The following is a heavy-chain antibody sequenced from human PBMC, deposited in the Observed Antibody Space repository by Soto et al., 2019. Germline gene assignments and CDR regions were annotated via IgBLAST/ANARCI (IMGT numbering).Heavy chain of an antibody. D-gene: IGHD1-26*01. CDR1: GFFFNSYS. Sequence: EVQLVESGGGLVQPGGSLRLSCVASGFFFNSYSMNWVRQAPGKGLEWISYINSASTSVFYADSVKGRFTISRDNAKNSLYLQMNSLRAEDTAVYYCASSASPDAYWGQGTLVTVSS. CDR3: ASSASPDAY. V-gene: IGHV3-48*01. CDR2: INSASTSV. J-gene: IGHJ4*02.